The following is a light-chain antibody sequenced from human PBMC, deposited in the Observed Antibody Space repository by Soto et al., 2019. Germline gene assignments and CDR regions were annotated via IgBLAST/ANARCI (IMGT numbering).Light chain of an antibody. CDR3: QQLKSYPFT. J-gene: IGKJ5*01. CDR1: QGISSA. CDR2: DAS. V-gene: IGKV1-13*02. Sequence: AIQLTQSPSPLYASVGDTVSITCRASQGISSALAWYQHKPGKAPKILIYDASSLQSGVPSRFSGSESGTECTLTISSLQLEDCATYYCQQLKSYPFTFGQWTRLEIK.